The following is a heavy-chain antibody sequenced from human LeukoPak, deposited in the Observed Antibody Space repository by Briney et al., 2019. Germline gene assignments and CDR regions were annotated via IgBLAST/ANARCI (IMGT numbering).Heavy chain of an antibody. D-gene: IGHD4-23*01. V-gene: IGHV4-59*01. J-gene: IGHJ5*02. Sequence: SETLSLTCTVSGGSISSYYWSWIRQPPGKGLEWIGYIYYSGSTNYNPSLKSRVTISVDTSKNQFSLKLSSVTAADTAVYYCARDHGGLHPRNWFDPWGQGTLVTVSS. CDR1: GGSISSYY. CDR3: ARDHGGLHPRNWFDP. CDR2: IYYSGST.